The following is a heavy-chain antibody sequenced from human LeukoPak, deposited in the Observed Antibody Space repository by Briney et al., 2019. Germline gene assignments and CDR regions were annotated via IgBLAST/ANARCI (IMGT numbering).Heavy chain of an antibody. V-gene: IGHV3-30*18. J-gene: IGHJ4*02. D-gene: IGHD3-9*01. CDR1: GFTFSSYG. CDR2: ISYDGSNK. Sequence: GGSLRLSCAASGFTFSSYGTHWVRQAPGKGLEWVAVISYDGSNKYYADSVKGRFTISRDNSKNTLYLQMNSLRAEDTAVYYCAKDAGPYDILTGSPDFDYWGQGTLVTVSS. CDR3: AKDAGPYDILTGSPDFDY.